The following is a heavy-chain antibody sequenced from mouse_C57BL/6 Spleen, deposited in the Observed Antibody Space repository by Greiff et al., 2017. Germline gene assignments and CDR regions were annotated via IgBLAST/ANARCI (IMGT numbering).Heavy chain of an antibody. D-gene: IGHD1-1*01. J-gene: IGHJ3*01. CDR3: ARSDITAVVEGAWFAY. CDR2: IDPSDSYT. CDR1: GYTFTSYW. V-gene: IGHV1-59*01. Sequence: QVQLQQPGAELVRPGTSVKLSCKASGYTFTSYWMHWVKQRPGQGLEWIGVIDPSDSYTNYNQKFKGKATLTVDTSSSTAYMQLSSLTSEDSAVYYCARSDITAVVEGAWFAYWGQGTLVTVSA.